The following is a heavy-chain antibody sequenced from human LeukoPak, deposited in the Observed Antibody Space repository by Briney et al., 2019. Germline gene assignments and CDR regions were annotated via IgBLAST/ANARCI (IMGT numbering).Heavy chain of an antibody. V-gene: IGHV4-31*03. CDR3: AGKRFYGSGGGGYYFGY. CDR2: IYYSGST. D-gene: IGHD3-10*01. Sequence: SQTLSLTCTVSGGSISSGGYYWSWIRQHPGKGLEWIGYIYYSGSTYYNPSLKSRVTISVDTSKNQFSLKLSSVTAADTAVYYGAGKRFYGSGGGGYYFGYWGQGTLVTVSS. J-gene: IGHJ4*02. CDR1: GGSISSGGYY.